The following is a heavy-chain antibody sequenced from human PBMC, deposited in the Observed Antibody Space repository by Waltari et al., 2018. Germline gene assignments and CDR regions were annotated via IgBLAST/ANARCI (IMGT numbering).Heavy chain of an antibody. V-gene: IGHV3-48*03. CDR3: ARHGIRLGLYYFDY. Sequence: EVKLVESGGGLVQPGGSLRLSCDASGFVFRSFDMNWVRQAPGEGLEWIAHIRNSGSTIYYADSVKGRFSISRDNAKESLFLQMNSLRAEDTAVYYCARHGIRLGLYYFDYWGQGALVTVSS. J-gene: IGHJ4*02. CDR2: IRNSGSTI. CDR1: GFVFRSFD. D-gene: IGHD3-9*01.